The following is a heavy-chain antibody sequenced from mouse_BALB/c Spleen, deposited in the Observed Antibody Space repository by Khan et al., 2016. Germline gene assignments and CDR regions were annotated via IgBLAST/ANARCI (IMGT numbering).Heavy chain of an antibody. CDR2: ISYTGNT. CDR1: GDSITSGY. V-gene: IGHV3-8*02. D-gene: IGHD4-1*01. CDR3: ARWGTGAGFGY. Sequence: EVQLQESGPSLVKPSQTLSLTCSVTGDSITSGYWNWIRKFPGNELEYMGYISYTGNTYYNPSLKSRISITRATSKNQYYLQLNSVTTEDTATYYGARWGTGAGFGYWGQGTLVTVSA. J-gene: IGHJ3*01.